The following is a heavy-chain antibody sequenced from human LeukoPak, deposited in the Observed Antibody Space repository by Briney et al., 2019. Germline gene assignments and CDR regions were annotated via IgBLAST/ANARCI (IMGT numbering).Heavy chain of an antibody. CDR1: GFTFSSYA. D-gene: IGHD3-10*01. CDR3: AKDLLEGSGTYYFDY. V-gene: IGHV3-23*01. Sequence: GGSLRLSCAASGFTFSSYAMSWVRQDPGKGLEWVSAISGSGGSTYYADSVKGRFTISRDNSKNTLYLQMNSLRAEDTAVYYCAKDLLEGSGTYYFDYWGQGTLVTVSS. CDR2: ISGSGGST. J-gene: IGHJ4*02.